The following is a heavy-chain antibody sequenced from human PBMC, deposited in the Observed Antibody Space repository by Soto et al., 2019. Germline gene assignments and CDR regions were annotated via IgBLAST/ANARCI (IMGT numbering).Heavy chain of an antibody. CDR2: IYPSDSDT. J-gene: IGHJ4*02. CDR3: ARRNSGSSLFDY. V-gene: IGHV5-51*01. D-gene: IGHD1-26*01. CDR1: GYSFPSHW. Sequence: EVQLVQSGAEVKKSGESLRISCKGSGYSFPSHWIGWVRQMPGKGLEWMGIIYPSDSDTRYSPSFQGQVTISADKSIGTAYLQWRSLKASDTDIYYCARRNSGSSLFDYWGQGTLVTVSS.